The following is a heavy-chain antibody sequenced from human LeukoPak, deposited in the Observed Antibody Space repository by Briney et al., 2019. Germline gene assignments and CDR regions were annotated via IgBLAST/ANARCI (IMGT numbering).Heavy chain of an antibody. Sequence: SQTQSLTCTVSGGSISSGGYYWSWIRQHPGKGLEWIGYIYYSGSTYYNPSLKSRVTISVDTSKNQFSLKLSSVTAADTAVYYCARVDDSSGLDYWGQGTLVTVSS. CDR1: GGSISSGGYY. V-gene: IGHV4-31*03. CDR2: IYYSGST. D-gene: IGHD3-22*01. J-gene: IGHJ4*02. CDR3: ARVDDSSGLDY.